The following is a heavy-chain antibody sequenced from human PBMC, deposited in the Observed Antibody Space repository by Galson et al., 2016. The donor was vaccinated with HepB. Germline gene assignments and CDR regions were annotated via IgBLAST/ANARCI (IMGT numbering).Heavy chain of an antibody. CDR3: ARHEGRGRRILEH. V-gene: IGHV4-4*02. CDR2: IYHPGNT. Sequence: SETLSLTCAVSGASISSRNWWSWVRQPPGKGLEWIGEIYHPGNTNYNPSLKSRVTISVDKSKNQFSLKLNSVTAADTAGYYCARHEGRGRRILEHWGQGPLGTVCS. D-gene: IGHD2-15*01. CDR1: GASISSRNW. J-gene: IGHJ4*02.